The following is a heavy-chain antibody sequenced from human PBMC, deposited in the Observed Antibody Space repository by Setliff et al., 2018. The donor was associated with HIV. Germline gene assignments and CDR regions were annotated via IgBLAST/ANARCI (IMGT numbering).Heavy chain of an antibody. CDR2: IYHTGIT. CDR3: ARGFSGDYLFTGYLDD. V-gene: IGHV4-39*02. Sequence: SETLSLTCTFSGGSISSSAYYWDWIRRSPGQGLEWIGSIYHTGITYYNPSLKSRVTISIDTSKSHFSLNLDSVTAADTAFYYCARGFSGDYLFTGYLDDWGQGTLVTVSS. J-gene: IGHJ4*02. D-gene: IGHD3-22*01. CDR1: GGSISSSAYY.